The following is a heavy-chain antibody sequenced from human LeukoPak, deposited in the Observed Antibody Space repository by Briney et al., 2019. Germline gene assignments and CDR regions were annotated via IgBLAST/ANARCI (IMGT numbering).Heavy chain of an antibody. Sequence: ASVKVSCKASGYTFTSYDINWVRQATGQGLEWMGWMNPNSGNTGYAQKFQGRVTMTRNTSISTAYMELSSLRSEDTAVYYCARGGVAYYGMDVWGQGTTVTVSS. D-gene: IGHD3-3*01. CDR2: MNPNSGNT. CDR3: ARGGVAYYGMDV. CDR1: GYTFTSYD. J-gene: IGHJ6*02. V-gene: IGHV1-8*01.